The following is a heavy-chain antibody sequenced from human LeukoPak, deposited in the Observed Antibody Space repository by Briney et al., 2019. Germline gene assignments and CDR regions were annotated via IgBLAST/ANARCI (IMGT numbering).Heavy chain of an antibody. CDR1: GVSFSGYY. Sequence: SETLSLTCAVCGVSFSGYYWSWIRQPPGKGLEWIGEINHSGSTNYNPSLKSRVTISVDTSKNQFSLKLSSVTAADTAVYYCASQRGVRYFDWLAFDYWGQGTLVTVSS. J-gene: IGHJ4*02. CDR2: INHSGST. V-gene: IGHV4-34*01. CDR3: ASQRGVRYFDWLAFDY. D-gene: IGHD3-9*01.